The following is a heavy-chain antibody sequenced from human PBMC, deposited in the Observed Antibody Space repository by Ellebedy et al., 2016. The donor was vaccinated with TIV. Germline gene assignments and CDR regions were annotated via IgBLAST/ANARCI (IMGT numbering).Heavy chain of an antibody. CDR3: ARESTYCGADCYSLSDH. D-gene: IGHD2-21*02. J-gene: IGHJ5*02. CDR1: GFSFSRFP. V-gene: IGHV3-30*09. Sequence: GEFLKISCAASGFSFSRFPMHWVRQAPGKGLEWVALISSDGNNIYYADSVKGRFAISRDNSKSTLFLQMNSLRPEDTAVYYCARESTYCGADCYSLSDHWGQGALVTVSA. CDR2: ISSDGNNI.